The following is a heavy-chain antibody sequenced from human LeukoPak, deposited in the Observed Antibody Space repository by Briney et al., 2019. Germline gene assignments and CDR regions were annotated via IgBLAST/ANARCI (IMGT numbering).Heavy chain of an antibody. CDR1: GFTFRSYW. Sequence: PGESLRLSCAASGFTFRSYWMSWVRQAPGKGLEWVANIKHDGTEKYYVDSVKGRFTISRDNAKNSLYLQMNSLRAEDTAVYYRMESATARGGVDYWGQGTLVTVSS. V-gene: IGHV3-7*01. CDR2: IKHDGTEK. J-gene: IGHJ4*02. CDR3: MESATARGGVDY. D-gene: IGHD2-21*02.